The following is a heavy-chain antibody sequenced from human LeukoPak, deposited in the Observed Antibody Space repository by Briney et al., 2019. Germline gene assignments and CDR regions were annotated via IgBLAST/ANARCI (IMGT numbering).Heavy chain of an antibody. CDR2: IHYTGST. CDR1: GGSINSYY. CDR3: VRGGYYGSGNDFRFDP. D-gene: IGHD3-10*01. V-gene: IGHV4-59*01. J-gene: IGHJ5*02. Sequence: PSETLSLTCTVSGGSINSYYWSWIRQPPGKGLECIGYIHYTGSTNYNPSLKSRVTISVDTSKSQFSLKLSSVTAADTAIYYCVRGGYYGSGNDFRFDPWGQGTLVTVSS.